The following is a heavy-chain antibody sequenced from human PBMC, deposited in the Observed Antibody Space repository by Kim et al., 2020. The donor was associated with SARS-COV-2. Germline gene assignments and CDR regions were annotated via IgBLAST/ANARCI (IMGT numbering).Heavy chain of an antibody. J-gene: IGHJ3*02. D-gene: IGHD3-10*01. V-gene: IGHV4-59*09. CDR3: ARGLYYYGSGSYFAFDI. Sequence: KSRVTISVDTSKNQFSLKLSSVTAADTAVYYCARGLYYYGSGSYFAFDIWGQGTMVTVSS.